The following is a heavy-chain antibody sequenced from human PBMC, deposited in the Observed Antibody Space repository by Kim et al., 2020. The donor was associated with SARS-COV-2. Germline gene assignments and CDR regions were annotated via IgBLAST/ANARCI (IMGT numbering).Heavy chain of an antibody. CDR1: GFTFSSYA. Sequence: GGSLRLSCAASGFTFSSYAMSWVRQAPGKGLEWVSAISGSGGSTYYADSVKGRFTISRDNSKNTLYLQMNSLRAEDTAVYYCAKPQGYSSSWPLWADWYFDLWGRGTLVTVSS. V-gene: IGHV3-23*01. CDR3: AKPQGYSSSWPLWADWYFDL. D-gene: IGHD6-13*01. CDR2: ISGSGGST. J-gene: IGHJ2*01.